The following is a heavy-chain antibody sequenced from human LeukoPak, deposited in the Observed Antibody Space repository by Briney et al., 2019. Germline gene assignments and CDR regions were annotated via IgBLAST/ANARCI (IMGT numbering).Heavy chain of an antibody. V-gene: IGHV1-24*01. CDR3: ATTPGDSSGYYYVLDY. CDR2: FDPEDGET. CDR1: GYTLTELS. Sequence: GASVKVSCKVSGYTLTELSMHWVRQAPGKGREWMGGFDPEDGETIYAQKFQGRVTMTEDTSTDTAYMELSSLRSEDTAVYYCATTPGDSSGYYYVLDYWGQGTLVTVSS. D-gene: IGHD3-22*01. J-gene: IGHJ4*02.